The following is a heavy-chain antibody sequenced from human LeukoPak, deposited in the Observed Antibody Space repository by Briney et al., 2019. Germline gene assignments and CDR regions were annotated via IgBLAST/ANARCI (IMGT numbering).Heavy chain of an antibody. J-gene: IGHJ4*02. Sequence: SETLSLTCTVSGGSVSSSSYYWSWIRQPPGKGLEWIGEINHSGSTKYNPSLKSRVIISVDTSKNQFSLKLNSVTAADTAVYYCARDIDYWGQGILDTVSS. CDR2: INHSGST. CDR3: ARDIDY. CDR1: GGSVSSSSYY. V-gene: IGHV4-39*07.